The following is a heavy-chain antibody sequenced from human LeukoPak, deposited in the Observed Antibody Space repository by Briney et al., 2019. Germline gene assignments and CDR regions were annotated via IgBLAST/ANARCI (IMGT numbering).Heavy chain of an antibody. J-gene: IGHJ6*03. CDR2: ITLSGGNT. Sequence: GGSLRLSCAASGFTFSSYDMSWVRQAPGKGLKWVSYITLSGGNTFYADSVMGRFTVSRDNSKNTLYLQMNSLSAADTAVYYCAKRGNPAVGHHYLDVWGKGTTVSVSS. CDR1: GFTFSSYD. CDR3: AKRGNPAVGHHYLDV. V-gene: IGHV3-23*01. D-gene: IGHD2-2*01.